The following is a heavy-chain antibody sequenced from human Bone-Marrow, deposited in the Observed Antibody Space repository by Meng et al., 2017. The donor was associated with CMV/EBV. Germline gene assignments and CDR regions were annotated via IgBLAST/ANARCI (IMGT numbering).Heavy chain of an antibody. CDR2: ISSSSSYI. V-gene: IGHV3-21*01. J-gene: IGHJ6*02. D-gene: IGHD2-2*01. CDR1: GFTFSSYS. CDR3: ARVTEYQLLSSYYYYGMDV. Sequence: GGSLILSCAASGFTFSSYSMNWVRQAPGKGLEWVSSISSSSSYIYYADSVKGRFTISRDNAKNSLYLQMNSLRAEDTAVYYCARVTEYQLLSSYYYYGMDVWGQGTTVTVSS.